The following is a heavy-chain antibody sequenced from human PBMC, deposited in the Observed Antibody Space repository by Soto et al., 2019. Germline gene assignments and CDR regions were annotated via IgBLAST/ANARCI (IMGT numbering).Heavy chain of an antibody. V-gene: IGHV4-39*01. CDR3: TCIFSGGYGYGFYYYGMDV. CDR1: GGSISSSSYY. J-gene: IGHJ6*02. CDR2: IYYSGST. Sequence: PSETLSLTCTVSGGSISSSSYYWGWIRQPPGKGLEWIGSIYYSGSTYYNPSLKSRVNISVDTSKSQFSLKLSSVTAADTAVYYCTCIFSGGYGYGFYYYGMDVWGQGTTVTVSS. D-gene: IGHD5-18*01.